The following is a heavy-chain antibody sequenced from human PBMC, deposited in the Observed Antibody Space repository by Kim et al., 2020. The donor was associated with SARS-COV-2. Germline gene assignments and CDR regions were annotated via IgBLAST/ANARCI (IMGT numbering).Heavy chain of an antibody. J-gene: IGHJ6*02. Sequence: ASVKVSCKASGYTFTSYGISWVRQAPGQGLEWMGWISAYNGNTNYAQKLQGRVTMTTDTSTSTAYMELRSLRSDDTAVYYCARDSQWLTRSNSGLGMDVWGQGTTVTVSS. CDR2: ISAYNGNT. CDR3: ARDSQWLTRSNSGLGMDV. V-gene: IGHV1-18*04. D-gene: IGHD6-19*01. CDR1: GYTFTSYG.